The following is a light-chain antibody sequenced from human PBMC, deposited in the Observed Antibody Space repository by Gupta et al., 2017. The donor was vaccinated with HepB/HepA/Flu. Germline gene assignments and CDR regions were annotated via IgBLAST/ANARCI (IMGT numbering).Light chain of an antibody. CDR2: DVS. V-gene: IGLV2-14*03. CDR1: SSDVGGYNY. Sequence: QSALTQPASVFGSPGQAITISCTGTSSDVGGYNYVSWYQHPPGKAPKLMIYDVSNRPSGVSSRFSGSKSGNTASLTISGLQAEDEADYYCSSYTSISTYVIFGGGTKLTVL. J-gene: IGLJ2*01. CDR3: SSYTSISTYVI.